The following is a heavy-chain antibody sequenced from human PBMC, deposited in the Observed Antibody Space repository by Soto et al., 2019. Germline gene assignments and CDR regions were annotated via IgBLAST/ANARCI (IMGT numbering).Heavy chain of an antibody. J-gene: IGHJ4*02. CDR1: GYSFTAYY. Sequence: QVQLVQSGAEVKKPGDSVKVSCKVSGYSFTAYYMHWVRQAPGQGLEWVGWINPHTGGTNYAQKFQGRVTMTRDTYISTAYLELNRLTSDDTAVYFCARDPIGGGAPYYCDYWGQGTLVTASS. V-gene: IGHV1-2*02. CDR3: ARDPIGGGAPYYCDY. D-gene: IGHD3-16*01. CDR2: INPHTGGT.